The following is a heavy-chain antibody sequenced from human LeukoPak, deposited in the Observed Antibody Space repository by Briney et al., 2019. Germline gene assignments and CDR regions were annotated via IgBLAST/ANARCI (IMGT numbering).Heavy chain of an antibody. Sequence: GGSLRLSCAASGVTFSSYGTHWVRQAPGKGLEWVAVILSDGSKEFYTHPVKGRFTISRDNSKNTLYLQMNSLRAEDTAVYYCARVGSGWYPPDYWGQGTLVTVSS. CDR3: ARVGSGWYPPDY. V-gene: IGHV3-33*01. CDR2: ILSDGSKE. J-gene: IGHJ4*02. CDR1: GVTFSSYG. D-gene: IGHD6-13*01.